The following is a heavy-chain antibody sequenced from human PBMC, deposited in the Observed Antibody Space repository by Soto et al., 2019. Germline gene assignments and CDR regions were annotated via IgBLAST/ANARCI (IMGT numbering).Heavy chain of an antibody. Sequence: QVTLKESGPVLVKPTETLTLTCTVSGFSLSNARMGVTWIRQPPGKALEWLAHIFSNDEKSYSTSLKSRLTIPKDNYKGQVVLAMTNLDAVDTATYDCPRMRELSRNDWFDPWGQRTLVTVAS. CDR3: PRMRELSRNDWFDP. J-gene: IGHJ5*02. V-gene: IGHV2-26*01. CDR2: IFSNDEK. CDR1: GFSLSNARMG. D-gene: IGHD3-16*02.